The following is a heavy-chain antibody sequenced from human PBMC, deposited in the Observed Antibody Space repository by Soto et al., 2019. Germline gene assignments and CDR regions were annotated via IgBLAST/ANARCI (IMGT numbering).Heavy chain of an antibody. J-gene: IGHJ3*01. Sequence: XSVKVSCKASGYTFTTYYMDLVRQAPGQGLEWMGIINPSGGSTNYAQKFQGRVTMTRDTSTSTVYMELSSLRSEDTAVYYCARTNQRNWNDNAFDLWGQGTMVTVSS. CDR1: GYTFTTYY. CDR2: INPSGGST. D-gene: IGHD1-1*01. V-gene: IGHV1-46*01. CDR3: ARTNQRNWNDNAFDL.